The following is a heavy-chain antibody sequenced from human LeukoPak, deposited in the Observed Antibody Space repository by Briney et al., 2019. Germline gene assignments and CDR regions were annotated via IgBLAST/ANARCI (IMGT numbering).Heavy chain of an antibody. V-gene: IGHV4-39*07. Sequence: PSETLSLTCTVSGGSISSYYWGWIRQPPGKGLEWIGSIYYSGSTYYNPSLKSRVTISVDTSKNQFSLKLSSVTAADTAVYYCARDSRVRGSYSDWGQGTLVTVSS. CDR1: GGSISSYY. CDR2: IYYSGST. J-gene: IGHJ4*02. CDR3: ARDSRVRGSYSD. D-gene: IGHD1-26*01.